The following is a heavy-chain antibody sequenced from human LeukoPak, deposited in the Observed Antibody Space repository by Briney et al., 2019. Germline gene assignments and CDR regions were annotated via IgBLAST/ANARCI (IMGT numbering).Heavy chain of an antibody. CDR2: INHSGST. CDR3: ARGQNFYGSGKRYYYMDV. J-gene: IGHJ6*03. Sequence: PSETLSLTCAVYGGSFSGYYWSWIRQPPGKGLEWIGEINHSGSTNYNPSLKSRVTISVDTSKNQFSLKLSSVTAADTAVYYCARGQNFYGSGKRYYYMDVWGKGTTVTVSS. D-gene: IGHD3-10*01. V-gene: IGHV4-34*01. CDR1: GGSFSGYY.